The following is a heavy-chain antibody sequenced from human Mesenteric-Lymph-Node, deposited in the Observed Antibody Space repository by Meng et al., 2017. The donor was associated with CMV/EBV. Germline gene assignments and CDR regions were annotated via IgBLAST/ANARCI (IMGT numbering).Heavy chain of an antibody. D-gene: IGHD3-3*01. CDR3: AKDIGAYDFWSGSITYFDY. V-gene: IGHV3-43D*03. CDR2: ISWDGGST. CDR1: GFTFSSYA. J-gene: IGHJ4*02. Sequence: GESLKISCAASGFTFSSYAMSWVRQAPGKGLEWVSLISWDGGSTYYADSVKGRFTISRDNSKNSLYLQMNSLRAEDTALYYCAKDIGAYDFWSGSITYFDYWGQGTLVTVSS.